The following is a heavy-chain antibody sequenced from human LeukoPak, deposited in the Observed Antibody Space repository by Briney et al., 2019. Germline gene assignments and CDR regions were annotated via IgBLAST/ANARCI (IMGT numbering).Heavy chain of an antibody. CDR1: GFTFSSYA. CDR2: VSISSGTI. Sequence: GGSLRLSCAASGFTFSSYAMSWVRQAPGKGLEWISFVSISSGTIYYADSVNGRFRISRDNAKSSLDLEMNSLRAEDTAVYYCARAMSTFGGVRNYFDSWGQGTLVTVSS. J-gene: IGHJ4*02. CDR3: ARAMSTFGGVRNYFDS. D-gene: IGHD3-16*01. V-gene: IGHV3-48*04.